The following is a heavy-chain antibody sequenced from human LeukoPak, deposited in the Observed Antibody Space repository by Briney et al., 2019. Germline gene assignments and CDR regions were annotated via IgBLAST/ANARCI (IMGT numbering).Heavy chain of an antibody. J-gene: IGHJ5*02. CDR2: ISYDGSNK. V-gene: IGHV3-30*04. Sequence: GGSLRLSCAASGFTFSSYAMHWVRQAPGKGLEWVAVISYDGSNKYYADSVKGRFTISRDNSKNSLYLQMNSLRSEDTAFYFCAKDIIPPHSSGSASWGQGTLVTVSS. D-gene: IGHD6-19*01. CDR3: AKDIIPPHSSGSAS. CDR1: GFTFSSYA.